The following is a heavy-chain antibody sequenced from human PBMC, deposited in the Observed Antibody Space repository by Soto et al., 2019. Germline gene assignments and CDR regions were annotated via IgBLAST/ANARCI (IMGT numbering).Heavy chain of an antibody. CDR3: AQDYGDYTIDY. J-gene: IGHJ4*02. CDR1: GYSISSGYY. Sequence: SETLSLTCAVSGYSISSGYYWGWIRQPPGKGLEWIGSIYHSGSTYYNPSLKSRVTISVDTSKNQFSLKLSSVTAADTAVYYCAQDYGDYTIDYWGQGTLVTVSS. CDR2: IYHSGST. D-gene: IGHD4-17*01. V-gene: IGHV4-38-2*01.